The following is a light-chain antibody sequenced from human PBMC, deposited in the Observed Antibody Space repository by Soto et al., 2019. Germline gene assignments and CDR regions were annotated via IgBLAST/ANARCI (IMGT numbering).Light chain of an antibody. J-gene: IGKJ2*01. V-gene: IGKV3-20*01. CDR1: QSVNSNF. CDR2: GVF. Sequence: ETVLTQSPGTVSLSPGERATLSCRTSQSVNSNFLAWYQQKPGQAPRLLIYGVFNRATGIPDRFSGSGSGTAFTLTISVLETEDSSVYYCQHYDGSPRTFGQGTKLEIK. CDR3: QHYDGSPRT.